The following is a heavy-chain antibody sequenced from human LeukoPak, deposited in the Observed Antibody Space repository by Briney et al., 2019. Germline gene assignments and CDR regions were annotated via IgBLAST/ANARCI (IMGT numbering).Heavy chain of an antibody. D-gene: IGHD5-24*01. CDR3: ARVFYNWGAFDI. Sequence: PGGSLRLSCAASGFTFSSYSMNWVRQAPGKGLEWVSSISSSSSYIYYADSVKGRFTISRDNAKNSLYLQMNSLRAEDTAVYYCARVFYNWGAFDIWGQGTMVTVSS. J-gene: IGHJ3*02. CDR1: GFTFSSYS. CDR2: ISSSSSYI. V-gene: IGHV3-21*01.